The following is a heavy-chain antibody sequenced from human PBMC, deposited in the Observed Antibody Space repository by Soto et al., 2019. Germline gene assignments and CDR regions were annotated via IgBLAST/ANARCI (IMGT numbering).Heavy chain of an antibody. CDR2: IKQDGSEK. Sequence: GSLRLSGAASGFTFSSYWMSWVRQAPGKGLEWVANIKQDGSEKYYVDSVKGRFTISRDNAKNSLYLQMNSLRAEDTAVYYCARESCSSTSCSPKIFDYWGQGTLVNVSS. CDR1: GFTFSSYW. CDR3: ARESCSSTSCSPKIFDY. V-gene: IGHV3-7*01. J-gene: IGHJ4*02. D-gene: IGHD2-2*01.